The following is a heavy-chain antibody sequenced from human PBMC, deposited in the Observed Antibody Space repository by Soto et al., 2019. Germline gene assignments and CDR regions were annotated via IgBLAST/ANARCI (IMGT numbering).Heavy chain of an antibody. CDR3: ARDCSGGSCQY. Sequence: GGPLRLPCAASGGTLRYYWRSWVRQAPGKGLEWVANIKEDGSEKYYVDSVKGRFTISRDNAQNSVFLQMNGLRAEDTACYYCARDCSGGSCQYWGQGTLGTVLL. J-gene: IGHJ4*02. CDR2: IKEDGSEK. D-gene: IGHD2-15*01. CDR1: GGTLRYYW. V-gene: IGHV3-7*01.